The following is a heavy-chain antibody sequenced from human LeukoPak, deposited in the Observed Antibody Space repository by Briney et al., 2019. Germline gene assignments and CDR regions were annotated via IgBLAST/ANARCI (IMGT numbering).Heavy chain of an antibody. CDR3: ARDAGYCTGGSCWYFDH. J-gene: IGHJ4*02. Sequence: ASVKVSCKASGYIFTDYYMHWVRPAPGQGLEWMGWINLNSGGTNFAQRFQGRATMTRDTSISTAYMDLSRLIYDDTAVYYCARDAGYCTGGSCWYFDHWGQGTLVTVSS. CDR1: GYIFTDYY. V-gene: IGHV1-2*02. CDR2: INLNSGGT. D-gene: IGHD2-15*01.